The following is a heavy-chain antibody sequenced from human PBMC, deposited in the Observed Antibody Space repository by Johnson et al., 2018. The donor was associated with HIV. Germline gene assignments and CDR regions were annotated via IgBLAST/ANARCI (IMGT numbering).Heavy chain of an antibody. CDR2: MNSDGSST. Sequence: EMQLVESGGGLVQPGGSLRLSCAASGFTFSSHWMHWVRQPPGKGLVWVSRMNSDGSSTSYADSVKGRFTISRDNAKNTLYLQMNSLRVEDTAVYYCARAIGQGYSSGWSSDVYDIWGQGTMVTVSA. J-gene: IGHJ3*02. CDR1: GFTFSSHW. CDR3: ARAIGQGYSSGWSSDVYDI. D-gene: IGHD6-19*01. V-gene: IGHV3-74*02.